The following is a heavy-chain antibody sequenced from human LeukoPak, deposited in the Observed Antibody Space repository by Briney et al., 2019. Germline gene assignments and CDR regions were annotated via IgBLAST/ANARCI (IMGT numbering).Heavy chain of an antibody. CDR3: ARHLSIAAPLDY. D-gene: IGHD6-6*01. J-gene: IGHJ4*02. Sequence: SETLSLTCTVSGGSINSSYWSWIRQPPGKGLEWIGYIYYRGSTNYNPSLKSRVTISVDTSKNQFSLNLSSVTAADTAVFYCARHLSIAAPLDYWGQGILVTVSS. V-gene: IGHV4-59*08. CDR1: GGSINSSY. CDR2: IYYRGST.